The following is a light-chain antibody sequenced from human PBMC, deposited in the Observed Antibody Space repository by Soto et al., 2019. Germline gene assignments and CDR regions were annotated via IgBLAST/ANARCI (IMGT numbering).Light chain of an antibody. Sequence: QSALTQPASVSGSPGQSITISCTGTSSDVGGYNYVSWYQQHPGKAPKLMIYEVSNRPSGVSNRFSGSESGNTASLTISGLQAEDEADYYCSSYTRSSTLVFGGGTKFTVL. CDR1: SSDVGGYNY. CDR2: EVS. V-gene: IGLV2-14*01. J-gene: IGLJ2*01. CDR3: SSYTRSSTLV.